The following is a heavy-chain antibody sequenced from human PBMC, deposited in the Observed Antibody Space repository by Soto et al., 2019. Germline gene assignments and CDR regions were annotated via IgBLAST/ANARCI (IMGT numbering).Heavy chain of an antibody. J-gene: IGHJ4*02. CDR3: ARRYYYDSSGYYYGAPFDY. CDR1: GYSFTSYW. D-gene: IGHD3-22*01. V-gene: IGHV5-51*01. CDR2: IYPGDSDT. Sequence: GESLKISCKGSGYSFTSYWIGWVRQMPGKGLEWMGIIYPGDSDTRYSPSFQGQVTISADKSISTAYLQWSSLKASDTAMYYWARRYYYDSSGYYYGAPFDYWGQGTLVTVSS.